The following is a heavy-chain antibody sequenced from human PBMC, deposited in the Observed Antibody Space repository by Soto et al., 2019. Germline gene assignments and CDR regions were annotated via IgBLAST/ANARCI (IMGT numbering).Heavy chain of an antibody. CDR2: VSGAGFSA. Sequence: VGSLRLSCAASVFSFSYYAMSWVRRSPGRGLEWVSVVSGAGFSAYYADSVKGRFTISRDNSKKMVYLQMNSLRAEDTAIYYCAKAQEASGHNNSYLKSWGQGILVNVSS. D-gene: IGHD6-19*01. V-gene: IGHV3-23*01. CDR1: VFSFSYYA. CDR3: AKAQEASGHNNSYLKS. J-gene: IGHJ5*02.